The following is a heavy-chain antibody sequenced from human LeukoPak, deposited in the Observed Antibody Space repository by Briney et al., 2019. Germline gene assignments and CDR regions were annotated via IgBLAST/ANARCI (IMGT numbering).Heavy chain of an antibody. CDR2: INLKSGGT. CDR3: AREPLRIRYCGGDCYST. D-gene: IGHD2-21*01. J-gene: IGHJ5*02. CDR1: GYTFTDYY. Sequence: ASVKVSCKASGYTFTDYYMHWVRQAPGQGLEWMAWINLKSGGTNYAQKFQGRVTMTRDTSISTAYMEVSRLRSDDTAVYYCAREPLRIRYCGGDCYSTWGQGTLVTVSS. V-gene: IGHV1-2*02.